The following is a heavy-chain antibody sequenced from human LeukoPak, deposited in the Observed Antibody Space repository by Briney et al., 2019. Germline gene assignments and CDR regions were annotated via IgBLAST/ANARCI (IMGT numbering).Heavy chain of an antibody. CDR1: GGSISSYY. J-gene: IGHJ4*02. D-gene: IGHD2-2*01. V-gene: IGHV4-59*01. Sequence: SETLSLICTVSGGSISSYYWSWIRQPPGKGLEWIGYIYYSGSTNYNPSLKSRVTISVDTSKNQFSLKLSSVTAADTAVYYCARDSLRGTSRYSGYYFDYWGQGTLVTVSS. CDR2: IYYSGST. CDR3: ARDSLRGTSRYSGYYFDY.